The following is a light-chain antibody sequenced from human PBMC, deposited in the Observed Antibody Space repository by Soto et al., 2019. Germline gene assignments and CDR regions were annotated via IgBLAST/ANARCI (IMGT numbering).Light chain of an antibody. CDR3: QQYNNWPRT. Sequence: EIVMTQSPATLSVSPWERATLSCGASQSVSINLAWYQQKPGQAPRLLIYGASSRATGIPARFSGSGSGTEFTLTISSLQSEDSAVYFCQQYNNWPRTFGQGTKVDIK. CDR1: QSVSIN. CDR2: GAS. J-gene: IGKJ1*01. V-gene: IGKV3D-15*01.